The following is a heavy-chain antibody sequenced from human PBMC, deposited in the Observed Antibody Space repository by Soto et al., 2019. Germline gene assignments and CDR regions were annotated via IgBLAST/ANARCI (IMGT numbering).Heavy chain of an antibody. J-gene: IGHJ4*02. D-gene: IGHD3-3*01. V-gene: IGHV4-34*01. CDR1: GGSFSDHH. CDR3: ARGGRGGDFWSGYYQRYYFDY. Sequence: QVHLQQWGAGLLKPSETLSLTCAVYGGSFSDHHWNWIRQPPGKGLEWIGEINHSGNTNYNPSLKSRVTISVDTSKNQFSLKRSSVTAADTAVYYCARGGRGGDFWSGYYQRYYFDYWGQGTLVTVSS. CDR2: INHSGNT.